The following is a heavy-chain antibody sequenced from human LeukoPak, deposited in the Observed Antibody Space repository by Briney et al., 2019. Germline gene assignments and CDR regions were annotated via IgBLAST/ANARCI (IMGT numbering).Heavy chain of an antibody. V-gene: IGHV3-23*01. CDR1: GFTFSTYN. J-gene: IGHJ1*01. D-gene: IGHD2-2*01. CDR2: ISGSGGST. CDR3: AKDIVVVPAANFQH. Sequence: GGSLRLSCAASGFTFSTYNMNWVRQAPGKGLEWVSAISGSGGSTYYADSVKGRFTISRDNSKNTLYLQMNSLRAEDTAVYYCAKDIVVVPAANFQHWGQGTLVTVSS.